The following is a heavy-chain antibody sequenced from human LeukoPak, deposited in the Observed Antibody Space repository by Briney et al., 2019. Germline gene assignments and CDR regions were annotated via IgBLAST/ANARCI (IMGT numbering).Heavy chain of an antibody. Sequence: ASETLSLTCTVSGDSISTSSFYWGWIRQSPGRGLKWLGSIYYNGISHYNPSLKRRVTIYVDTSRNQFSLHVYSVTAADTAVFYCARSDYYDYRQIDFWGQGTLVTVSS. CDR1: GDSISTSSFY. J-gene: IGHJ4*02. D-gene: IGHD3-22*01. V-gene: IGHV4-39*01. CDR3: ARSDYYDYRQIDF. CDR2: IYYNGIS.